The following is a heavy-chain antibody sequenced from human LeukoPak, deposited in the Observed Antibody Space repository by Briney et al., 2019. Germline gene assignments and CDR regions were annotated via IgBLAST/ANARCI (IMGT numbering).Heavy chain of an antibody. CDR2: IYSGGST. V-gene: IGHV3-53*01. D-gene: IGHD3-22*01. Sequence: TGGSLRLSCAASGFTVSSNYMSWVRQAPGKGLEWVSVIYSGGSTYYADSVKGRFTISRDNSKNTLYLQMNSLRAEDTAVYYCARAGNYYDSSGPDAFDIWGQGTMVTVSS. CDR3: ARAGNYYDSSGPDAFDI. J-gene: IGHJ3*02. CDR1: GFTVSSNY.